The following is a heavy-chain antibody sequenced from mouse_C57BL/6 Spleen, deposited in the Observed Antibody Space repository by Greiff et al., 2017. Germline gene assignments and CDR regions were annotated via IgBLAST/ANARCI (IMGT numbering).Heavy chain of an antibody. D-gene: IGHD2-5*01. CDR3: SRYRNYYSNSVYFDV. CDR1: GFTFTDYY. V-gene: IGHV7-3*01. Sequence: EVQGVESGGGLVQPGGSLSLSCAASGFTFTDYYMSWVRQPPGKALEWLGFIRNKANGYTTEYSASVKGRFTISRDNSQSILYLQMNALRAEDSATYYCSRYRNYYSNSVYFDVWGTGTTVTVSS. J-gene: IGHJ1*03. CDR2: IRNKANGYTT.